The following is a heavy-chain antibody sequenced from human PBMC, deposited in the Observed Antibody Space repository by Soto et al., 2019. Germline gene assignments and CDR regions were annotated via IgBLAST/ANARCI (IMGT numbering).Heavy chain of an antibody. CDR2: MNPNSGNT. D-gene: IGHD3-3*01. J-gene: IGHJ6*02. CDR1: GYTFTSYD. V-gene: IGHV1-8*01. CDR3: ARDITMFGVVMIHDYYYYRMDV. Sequence: QVQLVQSGAEVKKPGASVKVSCKASGYTFTSYDINWVRQATGQGLEWMGWMNPNSGNTGYAQKFQGRVTMTRNTTISTSYMEMRSLRSEDTAVYYCARDITMFGVVMIHDYYYYRMDVWGQGTTVTVSS.